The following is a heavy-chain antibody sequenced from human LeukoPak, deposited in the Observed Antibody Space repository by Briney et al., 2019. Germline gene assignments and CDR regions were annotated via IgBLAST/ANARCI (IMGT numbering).Heavy chain of an antibody. CDR3: AKDASGYEFDY. V-gene: IGHV3-30*02. CDR1: GFTFSSYG. D-gene: IGHD5-12*01. CDR2: IRYGGSNK. J-gene: IGHJ4*02. Sequence: GGSLRLSCAASGFTFSSYGMHWVRQAPGKGLEWVAFIRYGGSNKYYPDSVKGRFTISRDNSKNTLYLQMNSLRAEDTAVYYCAKDASGYEFDYWGQGTLVTVSS.